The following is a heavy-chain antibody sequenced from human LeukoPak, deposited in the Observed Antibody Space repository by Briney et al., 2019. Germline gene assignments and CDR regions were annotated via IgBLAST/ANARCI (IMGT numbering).Heavy chain of an antibody. CDR3: ARAPPRGYGYFDL. D-gene: IGHD5-12*01. CDR1: GYTFTSYY. CDR2: INPSGGST. Sequence: ASVEVSCKASGYTFTSYYMHWVRQAPGQGLEWMGIINPSGGSTSYAQKFQGRVTMTRDTSTSTVYMELSSLRSEDTAVYYCARAPPRGYGYFDLWGRGTLVTVSS. V-gene: IGHV1-46*01. J-gene: IGHJ2*01.